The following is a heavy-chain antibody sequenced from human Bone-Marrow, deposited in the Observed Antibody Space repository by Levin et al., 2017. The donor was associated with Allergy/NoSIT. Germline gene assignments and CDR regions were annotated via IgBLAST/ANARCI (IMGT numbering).Heavy chain of an antibody. CDR2: ISCTGRII. J-gene: IGHJ6*02. CDR1: GINFGDHY. Sequence: GESLKISCTVSGINFGDHYISWVRQAPGKGLEWISYISCTGRIIYYADSVKGRFTISRDNAKDSVYLQINSLRAEDTATYYCARGCCSSRCSLVDGMTWVERNYYFGLLVWGQGTAVTV. D-gene: IGHD2-2*01. V-gene: IGHV3-11*01. CDR3: ARGCCSSRCSLVDGMTWVERNYYFGLLV.